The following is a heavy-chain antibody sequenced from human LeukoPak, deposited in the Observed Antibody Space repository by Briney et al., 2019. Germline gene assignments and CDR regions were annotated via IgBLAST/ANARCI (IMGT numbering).Heavy chain of an antibody. CDR3: ARRAGAYSHPYDY. CDR2: IYSDNT. Sequence: SGGSLRLSCTVSGFTVSSNSMSWVRQAPGKGLEWVSFIYSDNTHYSDSVKGRFTISIDRSKNTLYLQMNSRRAEDTAVYYCARRAGAYSHPYDYWGQGTLVTVSS. CDR1: GFTVSSNS. J-gene: IGHJ4*02. D-gene: IGHD2-15*01. V-gene: IGHV3-53*01.